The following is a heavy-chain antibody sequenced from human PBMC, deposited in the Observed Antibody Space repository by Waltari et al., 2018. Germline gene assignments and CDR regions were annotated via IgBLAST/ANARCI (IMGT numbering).Heavy chain of an antibody. D-gene: IGHD2-15*01. V-gene: IGHV1-69*05. CDR3: ATGAGGYCSGGSCYRRAFDI. CDR2: IIPIFGTA. CDR1: GGTFSSYA. Sequence: QVQLVQSGAEVKKPGSSVKVSCKASGGTFSSYAISWVRPAPGQRLEWMGGIIPIFGTANYAQKFQGRVTITTDESTSTAYMELSSLRSEDTAVYYCATGAGGYCSGGSCYRRAFDIWGQGTMVTVSS. J-gene: IGHJ3*02.